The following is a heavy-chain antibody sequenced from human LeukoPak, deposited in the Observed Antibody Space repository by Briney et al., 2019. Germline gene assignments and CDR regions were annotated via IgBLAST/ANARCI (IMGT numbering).Heavy chain of an antibody. Sequence: GGSLRLSCAASGFTFSSYAMSWVRQAPGKGLEWVSAISGSGGSTYYADSVKGRFTISRDNSKNTLYLQMNSLRAEDTAVYYCAKQIEDYCGGDCYSNWFDPWGQGTLVTVSS. D-gene: IGHD2-21*02. CDR2: ISGSGGST. V-gene: IGHV3-23*01. J-gene: IGHJ5*02. CDR1: GFTFSSYA. CDR3: AKQIEDYCGGDCYSNWFDP.